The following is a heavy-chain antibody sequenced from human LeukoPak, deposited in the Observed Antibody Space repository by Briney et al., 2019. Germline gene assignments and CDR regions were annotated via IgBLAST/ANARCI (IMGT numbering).Heavy chain of an antibody. CDR1: GFHFSTYN. V-gene: IGHV3-21*01. CDR3: AREVIGGNPA. D-gene: IGHD4-23*01. CDR2: ISSSTTYI. Sequence: GGSLRLSCAASGFHFSTYNMNWVRQAPGKGLEWVSSISSSTTYIYYADSVKGRFTISRDDAKNSLYLQMNSLRVEVTAVYYCAREVIGGNPAWGQGTLVTVSS. J-gene: IGHJ5*02.